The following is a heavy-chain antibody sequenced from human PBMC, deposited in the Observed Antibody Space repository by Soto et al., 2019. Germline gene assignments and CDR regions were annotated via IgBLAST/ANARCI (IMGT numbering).Heavy chain of an antibody. V-gene: IGHV1-69*12. Sequence: QVQLVQSGAEVKKPGSSVKVSCKASGGTFSSYAISWVRQAPGQGLEWMGGIIPIFGTANYAQKFQGRVTITADESTSTAYMELSSLRSEDTAVYYCARAENGTXGGYXXYGMDVWGQGTTVTVSS. CDR1: GGTFSSYA. CDR2: IIPIFGTA. J-gene: IGHJ6*02. CDR3: ARAENGTXGGYXXYGMDV. D-gene: IGHD2-8*01.